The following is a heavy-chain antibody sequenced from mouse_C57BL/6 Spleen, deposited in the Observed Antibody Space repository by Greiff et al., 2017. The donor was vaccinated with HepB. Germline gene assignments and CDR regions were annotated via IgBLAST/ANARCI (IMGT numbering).Heavy chain of an antibody. V-gene: IGHV5-17*01. CDR2: ISSGSSTI. Sequence: EVQLVESGGGLVKPGGSLKLSCAASGFTFSDYGMHWVRQAPEKGLEWVAYISSGSSTIYYADTVKGRFTISRDNAKNTLFLQMTSLRSEDTAMYYCAIYYDYSWFAYWGQGTLVTVSA. CDR1: GFTFSDYG. CDR3: AIYYDYSWFAY. J-gene: IGHJ3*01. D-gene: IGHD2-4*01.